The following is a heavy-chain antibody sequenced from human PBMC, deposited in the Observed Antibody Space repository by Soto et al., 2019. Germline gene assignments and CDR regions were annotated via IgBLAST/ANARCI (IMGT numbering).Heavy chain of an antibody. V-gene: IGHV1-8*01. J-gene: IGHJ3*02. CDR3: ARGHLVTGRVSRRDAFDI. CDR1: GYTYTSYD. CDR2: MNPNSGNT. D-gene: IGHD1-20*01. Sequence: ASVKVSCKASGYTYTSYDINWVRQATGQGLEWMGWMNPNSGNTGYAQKFQGRVTMTRNTSISTAYMELSSLRSEDTAVYYCARGHLVTGRVSRRDAFDIWGQGTMVTVSS.